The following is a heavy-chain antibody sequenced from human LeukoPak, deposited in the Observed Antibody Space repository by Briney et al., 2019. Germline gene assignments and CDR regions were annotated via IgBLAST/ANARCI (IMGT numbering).Heavy chain of an antibody. CDR2: IYTSGST. CDR3: ARDLVVWGSYRPYFDY. CDR1: GGSISSGSYY. J-gene: IGHJ4*02. V-gene: IGHV4-61*02. D-gene: IGHD3-16*02. Sequence: SETLSLTCTVPGGSISSGSYYWSWIRQPAGKGLEWIGRIYTSGSTNYNPSLKSRVTISVDTSKNQFSLKLSSVTAADTAVYYCARDLVVWGSYRPYFDYWGQGTLVTVSS.